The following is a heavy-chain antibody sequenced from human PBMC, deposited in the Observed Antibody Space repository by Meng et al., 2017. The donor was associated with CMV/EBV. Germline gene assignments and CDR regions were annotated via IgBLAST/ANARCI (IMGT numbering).Heavy chain of an antibody. CDR3: ARDPTWGGWYDS. CDR2: IYYRGST. CDR1: GDSIGTNSYY. Sequence: SETLSLTCAVSGDSIGTNSYYWGWIRQPPGKGLEWIGSIYYRGSTYYNPSLKSRLTISLDASKNQFSLKLNSVTAADTAVYYCARDPTWGGWYDSWGQGTLVTVSS. V-gene: IGHV4-39*07. J-gene: IGHJ5*01. D-gene: IGHD2-15*01.